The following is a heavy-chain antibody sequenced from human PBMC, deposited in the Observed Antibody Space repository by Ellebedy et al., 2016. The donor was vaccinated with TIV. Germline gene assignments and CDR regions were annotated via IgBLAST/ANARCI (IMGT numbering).Heavy chain of an antibody. CDR3: ATDGGWYRFED. J-gene: IGHJ4*02. CDR1: GFTFSSYA. V-gene: IGHV3-7*03. CDR2: IKPDGSEK. D-gene: IGHD6-19*01. Sequence: GGSLRLSCAASGFTFSSYAMHWVRQAPGKGLEWVADIKPDGSEKYYVTSVEGRFTIARDNAKNSLYLQMNSLRAKDTAVYYCATDGGWYRFEDWGQGTQVTVSS.